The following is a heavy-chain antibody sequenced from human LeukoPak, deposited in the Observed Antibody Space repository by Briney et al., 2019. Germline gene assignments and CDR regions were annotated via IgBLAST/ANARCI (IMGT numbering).Heavy chain of an antibody. Sequence: ASVKVSCKASGYTFTSYDINWVRQATGQGLEWMGWMNPNSGNTGYAQKFQGRVTMTRNTSISTAYMELSSLRSEDTAVYYRARGFMSRGAVAFQHWGQGTLVTVSS. J-gene: IGHJ1*01. V-gene: IGHV1-8*01. CDR3: ARGFMSRGAVAFQH. CDR1: GYTFTSYD. D-gene: IGHD6-19*01. CDR2: MNPNSGNT.